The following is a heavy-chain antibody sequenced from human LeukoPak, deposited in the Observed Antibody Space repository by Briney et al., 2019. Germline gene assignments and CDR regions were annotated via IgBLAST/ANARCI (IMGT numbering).Heavy chain of an antibody. V-gene: IGHV1-8*01. CDR1: GYTFTNYD. CDR2: MNPNSGNT. CDR3: ARVSLGYCSGGTCYFQDH. D-gene: IGHD2-15*01. Sequence: ATVKVSCKASGYTFTNYDINWVRRATGQGLEWMGWMNPNSGNTGYAQKFQGRVTMTRSTSISTAYMELSSLTSEDTAVYYCARVSLGYCSGGTCYFQDHWGQGTLVTVSS. J-gene: IGHJ4*02.